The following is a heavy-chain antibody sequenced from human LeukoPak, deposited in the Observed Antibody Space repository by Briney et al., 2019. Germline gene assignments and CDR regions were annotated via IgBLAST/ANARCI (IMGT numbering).Heavy chain of an antibody. CDR3: ARAHKQWLVFNAFDI. V-gene: IGHV3-30*03. Sequence: GGSLRLSCTASGFTFSSYGMHWVRQAPGKGLEWVAVISYDGSNKYYADSVKGRFTVSRDNSKNTLYLQMNSLRAEDTAVYYCARAHKQWLVFNAFDIWGQGTMVTVSS. CDR1: GFTFSSYG. CDR2: ISYDGSNK. J-gene: IGHJ3*02. D-gene: IGHD6-19*01.